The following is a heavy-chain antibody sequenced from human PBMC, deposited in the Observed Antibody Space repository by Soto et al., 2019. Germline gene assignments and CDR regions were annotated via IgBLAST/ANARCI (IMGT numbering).Heavy chain of an antibody. Sequence: EVQLVESGGGVVRPGGSLRLSFAASGVTFDDYGMSWVRQAPGKGLEWVSGINWNGGGTGYADSVKGRFTISRDNAKNSLYLQMNSLRAEDTALYHCARVLDIVVVVAATPAFDIWGQGTMVTVSS. CDR3: ARVLDIVVVVAATPAFDI. CDR1: GVTFDDYG. J-gene: IGHJ3*02. CDR2: INWNGGGT. V-gene: IGHV3-20*02. D-gene: IGHD2-15*01.